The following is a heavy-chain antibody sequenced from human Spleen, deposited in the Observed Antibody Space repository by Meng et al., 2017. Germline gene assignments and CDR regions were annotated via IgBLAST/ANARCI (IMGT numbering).Heavy chain of an antibody. J-gene: IGHJ4*02. CDR3: ARGPTTIAPRFDY. V-gene: IGHV4-34*01. CDR1: GGSFSDYY. Sequence: SETLSLTCVVSGGSFSDYYWSWIRQPPGKGLEWIGEINHSGSTNYNPSLESRATISVDTSQNNLSLKLSSVAAADSALYYCARGPTTIAPRFDYWGQGTLVTVSS. CDR2: INHSGST. D-gene: IGHD4-11*01.